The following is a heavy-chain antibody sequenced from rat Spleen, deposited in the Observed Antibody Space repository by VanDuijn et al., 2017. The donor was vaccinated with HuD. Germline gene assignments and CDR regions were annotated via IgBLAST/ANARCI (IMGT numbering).Heavy chain of an antibody. CDR2: ISYDGSST. D-gene: IGHD1-9*01. Sequence: EVQLVESDGGLVQPGRSLRLSCAASGFTFSDYNMAWVRQAPRKGLEWVAFISYDGSSTYYRDSVKGRFTISRDNAKSTLYLQMDSLRSEDTATYYCARRHYGYTDYFDYWGQGVMVTVSS. CDR3: ARRHYGYTDYFDY. CDR1: GFTFSDYN. V-gene: IGHV5-7*01. J-gene: IGHJ2*01.